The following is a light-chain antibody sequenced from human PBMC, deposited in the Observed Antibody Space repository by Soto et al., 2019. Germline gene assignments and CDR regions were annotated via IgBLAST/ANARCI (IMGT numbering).Light chain of an antibody. V-gene: IGKV3-15*01. CDR1: QSVGTN. Sequence: ERVRTQNPATLSVSPGERATLSCRASQSVGTNLAGYQQIPGQPPRLLVNGAFTRATGIPARFSGSGSGTEFTLTISSLQSEDVAVYYCQQYNIWPPTFGQGTKVDI. CDR3: QQYNIWPPT. CDR2: GAF. J-gene: IGKJ1*01.